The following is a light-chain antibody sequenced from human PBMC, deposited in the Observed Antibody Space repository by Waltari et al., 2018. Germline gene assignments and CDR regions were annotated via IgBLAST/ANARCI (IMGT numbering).Light chain of an antibody. CDR1: QSISKW. J-gene: IGKJ1*01. Sequence: DIQMTPSPSTLSASVGDRVTITCRASQSISKWVAWYQQKPGKVPKVLIYEASSLESGVPSRFSGSGSGTEFTLTISSLQPDDFATYYCQQYNSYSPWTFGQGTKVEIK. V-gene: IGKV1-5*03. CDR3: QQYNSYSPWT. CDR2: EAS.